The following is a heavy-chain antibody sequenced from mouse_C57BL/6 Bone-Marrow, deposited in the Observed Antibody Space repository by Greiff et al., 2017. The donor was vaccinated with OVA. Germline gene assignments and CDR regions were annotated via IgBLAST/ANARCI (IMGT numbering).Heavy chain of an antibody. CDR2: SSNKDNDYTT. J-gene: IGHJ3*01. D-gene: IGHD3-2*01. V-gene: IGHV7-1*01. CDR3: ARDVRQFPFAY. Sequence: EVKLMESGGGLVQSGRSLRLSCATSGFTFSDFYMEWVRQAPGKGLEWIAASSNKDNDYTTEYSASVKGRFIVSRDTSQSILYLQMNALRAEDTAYYYCARDVRQFPFAYWGQGTLVTVSA. CDR1: GFTFSDFY.